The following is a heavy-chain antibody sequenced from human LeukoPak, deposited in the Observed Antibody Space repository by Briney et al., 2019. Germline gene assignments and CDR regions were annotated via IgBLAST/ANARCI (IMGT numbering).Heavy chain of an antibody. CDR1: GFTFSSYG. Sequence: PGGSLRLSCAASGFTFSSYGMHWVRQAPGKGLEWVAVISYDGSNKYYADSVKGRFTISRDNSKNTLYLQMNSLRAEDTAVYYCAKVHYYDSSGPPIDFDYRGQGTLVTVSS. J-gene: IGHJ4*02. V-gene: IGHV3-30*18. D-gene: IGHD3-22*01. CDR2: ISYDGSNK. CDR3: AKVHYYDSSGPPIDFDY.